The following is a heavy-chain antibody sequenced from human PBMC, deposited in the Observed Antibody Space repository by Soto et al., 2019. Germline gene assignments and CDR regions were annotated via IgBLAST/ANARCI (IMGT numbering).Heavy chain of an antibody. Sequence: EVQLMESGGGLVKPGGSLRLSCAASGFTFSDHPMLWVRQAPGEGLEWVSSITSGARYMYYADSVKGRFTISRDNVENSLYLQMSSRTAEDTAVYYCVREGIGNYGAGVDWGQGTLVTVSS. V-gene: IGHV3-21*02. CDR1: GFTFSDHP. D-gene: IGHD3-16*01. CDR2: ITSGARYM. J-gene: IGHJ4*02. CDR3: VREGIGNYGAGVD.